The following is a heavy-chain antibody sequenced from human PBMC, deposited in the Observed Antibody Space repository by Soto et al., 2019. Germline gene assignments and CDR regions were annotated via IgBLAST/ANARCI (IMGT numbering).Heavy chain of an antibody. D-gene: IGHD6-13*01. CDR2: ISSSSSTI. V-gene: IGHV3-48*02. CDR3: ARGGSSWYLDYYGMDV. Sequence: GGSLRLSCAASGFTFSSYSMNWVRQAPGKGLEWVSYISSSSSTIYYADSVKGRFTISRDNAKNSLYLQMNSLRDEDTAVYYCARGGSSWYLDYYGMDVWGQGTTVTVYS. J-gene: IGHJ6*02. CDR1: GFTFSSYS.